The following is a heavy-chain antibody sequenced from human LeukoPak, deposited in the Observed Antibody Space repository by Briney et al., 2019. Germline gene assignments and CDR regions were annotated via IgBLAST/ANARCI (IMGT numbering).Heavy chain of an antibody. CDR2: ISYDGSNK. D-gene: IGHD5-24*01. V-gene: IGHV3-30-3*01. J-gene: IGHJ4*02. CDR1: GFTFSSYA. Sequence: GRSLRLSCAASGFTFSSYAMHWVRQAPGKGLEWVAVISYDGSNKYYADSVKGRFTISRDNSKNTLYLQMNSLRAEDTAVYYCARDSYNSVDYWGQGTLVTVSS. CDR3: ARDSYNSVDY.